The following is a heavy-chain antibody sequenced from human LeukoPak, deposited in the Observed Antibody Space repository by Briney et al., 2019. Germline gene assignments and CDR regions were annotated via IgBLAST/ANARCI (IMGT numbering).Heavy chain of an antibody. CDR2: ISAYNDKT. Sequence: ASVKVSCKASGYTFTSYGISWVRQAPGQGREWMGWISAYNDKTNYAQKLQGRVTMTTDTSTSTAYRELRSLRSDHTAVYYCARDGYYYASGLYYYMDVWGKGTTVTISS. CDR3: ARDGYYYASGLYYYMDV. D-gene: IGHD3-10*01. V-gene: IGHV1-18*01. J-gene: IGHJ6*03. CDR1: GYTFTSYG.